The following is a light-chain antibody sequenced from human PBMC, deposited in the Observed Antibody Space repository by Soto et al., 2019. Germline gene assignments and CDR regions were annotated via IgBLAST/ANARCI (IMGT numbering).Light chain of an antibody. CDR3: AAWDDGLNGVV. Sequence: QSVLTQPPSASGTPGQRVTLTCSGGGSNIGGNAVNWYQQLPGTAPKLLIYINTQRPSGVPDRFSGSKSGTSASLAISGLQSEDEAHYYCAAWDDGLNGVVFGGGTQLTVL. V-gene: IGLV1-44*01. J-gene: IGLJ7*01. CDR1: GSNIGGNA. CDR2: INT.